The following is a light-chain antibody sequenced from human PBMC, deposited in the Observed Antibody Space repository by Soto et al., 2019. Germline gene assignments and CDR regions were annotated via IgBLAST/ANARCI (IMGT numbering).Light chain of an antibody. CDR1: QSVLYNSNNKNY. J-gene: IGKJ3*01. Sequence: DIVMTQSPDSLAVSLGERATINCKSSQSVLYNSNNKNYLAWYQQKPGQPPKLLISWASTRESGVPDRVSGSGSGTDFTLTITNLQAEDVAVYYCQQHYNIPFTFGPGTEVEIK. CDR2: WAS. V-gene: IGKV4-1*01. CDR3: QQHYNIPFT.